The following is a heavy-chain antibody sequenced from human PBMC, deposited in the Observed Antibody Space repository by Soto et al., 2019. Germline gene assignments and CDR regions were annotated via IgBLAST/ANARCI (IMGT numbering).Heavy chain of an antibody. CDR1: GYTFTAYA. CDR2: INVGTGDT. CDR3: ARDVDTSMSAPLDY. V-gene: IGHV1-3*01. D-gene: IGHD5-18*01. Sequence: QVQLVKSGAEVKKPGASVRVSCKASGYTFTAYAMDWVRQTPGQRLEWVGWINVGTGDTEYSQQFQGRVNITRDTSARTLYMELSSLRSEDTAVYYCARDVDTSMSAPLDYWGQGSLVTVSS. J-gene: IGHJ4*02.